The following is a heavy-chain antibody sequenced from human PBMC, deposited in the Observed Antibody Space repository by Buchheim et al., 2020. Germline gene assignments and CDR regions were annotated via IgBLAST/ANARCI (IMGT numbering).Heavy chain of an antibody. CDR2: ISYDGSNK. J-gene: IGHJ5*02. V-gene: IGHV3-30*18. D-gene: IGHD4-17*01. Sequence: QVQLVESGGGVVQPGRSLRLSCAASGFTFSSYGMHWVRQAPGKGLEWVAVISYDGSNKYYSYSVKGRFTISRDNSKNTRYLQMNSLRAEDTAVYYCAKWGHYGDYRGGFDPWGQGTL. CDR1: GFTFSSYG. CDR3: AKWGHYGDYRGGFDP.